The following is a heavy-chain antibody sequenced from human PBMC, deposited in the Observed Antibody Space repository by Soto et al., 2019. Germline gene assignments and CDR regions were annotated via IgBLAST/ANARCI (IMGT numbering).Heavy chain of an antibody. Sequence: ASVKVSCKASGYTFSGFFLHWVRQAPGQGLEWMGWINPNSGDTNYAQNFQGRVTMTRDTSISTAYMELSRLTSDDTAVYYCARVKNYYDSSGRFDFWGQGTRVTVSS. CDR2: INPNSGDT. D-gene: IGHD3-22*01. CDR3: ARVKNYYDSSGRFDF. V-gene: IGHV1-2*02. J-gene: IGHJ4*02. CDR1: GYTFSGFF.